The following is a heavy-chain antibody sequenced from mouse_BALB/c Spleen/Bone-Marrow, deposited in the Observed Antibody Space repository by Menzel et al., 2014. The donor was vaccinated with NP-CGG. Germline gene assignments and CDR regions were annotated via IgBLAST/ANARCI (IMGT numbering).Heavy chain of an antibody. Sequence: QVQLKQSGPGLVTPSQNLSITCTVSGFSLTSYDINWIRQPPGKGLEWLGVIWTGGGTNYNSAFMPRLSISKDNSKSQVFLKMNSLQTDDTAIYYCVRESNYGLDYWGQGTTLTVSS. CDR3: VRESNYGLDY. CDR1: GFSLTSYD. D-gene: IGHD1-1*01. V-gene: IGHV2-9-2*01. J-gene: IGHJ2*01. CDR2: IWTGGGT.